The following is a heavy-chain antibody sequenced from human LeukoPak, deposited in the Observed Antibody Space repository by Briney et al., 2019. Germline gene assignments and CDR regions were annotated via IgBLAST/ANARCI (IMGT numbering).Heavy chain of an antibody. J-gene: IGHJ4*02. V-gene: IGHV1-18*01. CDR1: GYTFTNFG. CDR2: ISAHNGDT. CDR3: MRDLGSGWPDY. Sequence: ASVKVSCKASGYTFTNFGISWVRQAPGQGPEWMAWISAHNGDTVYGQKFQGRVTMTTDALTTTAYMELGSLTSDDTVVYYCMRDLGSGWPDYWGQGTLVTVSS. D-gene: IGHD6-19*01.